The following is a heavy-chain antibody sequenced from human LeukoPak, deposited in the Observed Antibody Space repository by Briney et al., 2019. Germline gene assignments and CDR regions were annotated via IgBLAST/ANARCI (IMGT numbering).Heavy chain of an antibody. V-gene: IGHV3-23*01. Sequence: GGSLRLSCAASGFTFSSYAMSWVRQAPGKGLEWVSVISGSGRSTYYADSVKGRFTISRDNSKNTLYLQMNSLRAEDTAVYYCAKDQGTYCSTTSCYAPDAFDIWGQGTMVTVSS. CDR3: AKDQGTYCSTTSCYAPDAFDI. CDR2: ISGSGRST. CDR1: GFTFSSYA. J-gene: IGHJ3*02. D-gene: IGHD2-2*01.